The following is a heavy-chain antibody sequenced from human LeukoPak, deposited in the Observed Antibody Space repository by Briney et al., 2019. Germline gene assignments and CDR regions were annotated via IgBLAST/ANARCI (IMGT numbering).Heavy chain of an antibody. J-gene: IGHJ4*02. Sequence: SETLSLTCTVSVGSVSGGNYYCSWTRQSPGKGLEWIGYIHYSGSTVYNPSLKSRVTMSIDTSKNQFSLNLSSVTAADTAVYYCARTGSTGGYWGQGNLVTVSS. CDR3: ARTGSTGGY. CDR1: VGSVSGGNYY. V-gene: IGHV4-61*01. D-gene: IGHD1-1*01. CDR2: IHYSGST.